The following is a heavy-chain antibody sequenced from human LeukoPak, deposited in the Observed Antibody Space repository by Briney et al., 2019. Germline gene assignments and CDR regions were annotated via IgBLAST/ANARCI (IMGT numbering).Heavy chain of an antibody. J-gene: IGHJ4*02. Sequence: SETLSLTCTVSGGSISSSSYYWGWIRQPPGKGLERIGSIYYSGSTYYNPSLKSRVTISVDTSKNQFSLKLSSVTAADTAVYYCASRGYSSSWYIFDYWGQGTLVTVSS. V-gene: IGHV4-39*01. D-gene: IGHD6-13*01. CDR1: GGSISSSSYY. CDR3: ASRGYSSSWYIFDY. CDR2: IYYSGST.